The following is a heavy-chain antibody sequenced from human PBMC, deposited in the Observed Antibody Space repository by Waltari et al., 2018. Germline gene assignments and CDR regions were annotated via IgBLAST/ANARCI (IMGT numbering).Heavy chain of an antibody. CDR1: GFSVDDYS. CDR2: IKGSRRTK. J-gene: IGHJ6*02. Sequence: EIQLVQSGGGLAQPGGSVRLSCVATGFSVDDYSLNGVRQAPGKGLEWVSCIKGSRRTKDYADSVRGRFTISRDNAKNSLYLQMNSLRGEDTAVYYCARPVRISGNYGLDVWGQGTTVIVSS. V-gene: IGHV3-48*01. CDR3: ARPVRISGNYGLDV.